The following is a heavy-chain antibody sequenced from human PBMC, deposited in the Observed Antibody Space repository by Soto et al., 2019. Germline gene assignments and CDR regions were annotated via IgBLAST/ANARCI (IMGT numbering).Heavy chain of an antibody. Sequence: ASVKVSCKASGFTFSDYWMHWVRQAPGQGLEWMGIIDPNGGSRNYAQKFQGRVTITRDTSTSTLYMELSSLRSEDTAVYYCARDKSGVRYSSSWLLNWFDPWGQGTLVTVSS. CDR2: IDPNGGSR. J-gene: IGHJ5*02. CDR1: GFTFSDYW. D-gene: IGHD6-13*01. CDR3: ARDKSGVRYSSSWLLNWFDP. V-gene: IGHV1-46*01.